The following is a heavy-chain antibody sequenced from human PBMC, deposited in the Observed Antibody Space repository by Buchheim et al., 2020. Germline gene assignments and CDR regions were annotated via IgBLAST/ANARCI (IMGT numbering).Heavy chain of an antibody. V-gene: IGHV3-74*01. D-gene: IGHD3-3*01. CDR2: INSDGSST. J-gene: IGHJ6*02. Sequence: EVQLVESGGGLVQPGGSLRLSCAASGFTFSSYWMHWVRQAPGKGLVWVSRINSDGSSTSYADSVKGRFTISRDNAKNTLYLQMNSLRAEDTAVYYCARGDLYDFWSGYLQPYYYYYGMDVWGQGTT. CDR1: GFTFSSYW. CDR3: ARGDLYDFWSGYLQPYYYYYGMDV.